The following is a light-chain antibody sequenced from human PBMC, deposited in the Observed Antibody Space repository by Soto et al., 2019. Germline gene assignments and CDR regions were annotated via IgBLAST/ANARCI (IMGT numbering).Light chain of an antibody. CDR1: QTVSSY. CDR2: GAS. Sequence: DILMTQSPATLSVSVGERATISCRASQTVSSYLAWYQQKPGKAPKLLIYGASTIESGIPARFSGSGSGTEFTLTISSLQSEDFAAYYCQQYNNWPLTFGGGTKVDIK. J-gene: IGKJ4*01. CDR3: QQYNNWPLT. V-gene: IGKV3-15*01.